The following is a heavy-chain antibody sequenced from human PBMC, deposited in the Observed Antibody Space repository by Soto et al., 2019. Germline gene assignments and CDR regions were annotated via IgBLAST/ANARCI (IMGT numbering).Heavy chain of an antibody. CDR3: ARDLSSGYDSYYFDY. D-gene: IGHD3-22*01. CDR2: ISGSGGSP. J-gene: IGHJ4*02. V-gene: IGHV3-23*01. Sequence: VGSVRLSCAASGFIFSSYAMCWVRQAPGKGLEWVSGISGSGGSPYYAASVKGRFTISRDNPKNTVYLQLNSLRAEDTAVYFCARDLSSGYDSYYFDYWGQGTLVTVSS. CDR1: GFIFSSYA.